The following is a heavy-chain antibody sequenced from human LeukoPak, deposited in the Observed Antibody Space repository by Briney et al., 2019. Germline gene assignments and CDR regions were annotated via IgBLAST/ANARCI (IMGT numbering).Heavy chain of an antibody. V-gene: IGHV3-74*01. CDR2: INSDGSST. D-gene: IGHD3-16*02. CDR3: TRTGYRHGMDV. Sequence: PGGSLRLSCAASKFTLSGYWIFWVRQRPGKGLVWVSRINSDGSSTSHADSVKGRFTISRDNGKNTLDPQLNSLRVEDTAVYFCTRTGYRHGMDVWGQGTTVTVSS. CDR1: KFTLSGYW. J-gene: IGHJ6*02.